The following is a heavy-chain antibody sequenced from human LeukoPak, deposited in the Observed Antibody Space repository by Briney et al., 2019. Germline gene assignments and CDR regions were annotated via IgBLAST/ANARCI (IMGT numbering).Heavy chain of an antibody. CDR1: GGSTSSYY. D-gene: IGHD2-15*01. CDR2: IYYSGST. J-gene: IGHJ5*02. V-gene: IGHV4-59*01. CDR3: ARSYRYCSGGSCYSDWFDP. Sequence: SETLSLTCTVSGGSTSSYYWSWIRQPPGKGLEWIGYIYYSGSTNYNPSLKSRVTISVDTSKNQFSLKLSSVTAADMAVYYCARSYRYCSGGSCYSDWFDPWGQGTLVTVSS.